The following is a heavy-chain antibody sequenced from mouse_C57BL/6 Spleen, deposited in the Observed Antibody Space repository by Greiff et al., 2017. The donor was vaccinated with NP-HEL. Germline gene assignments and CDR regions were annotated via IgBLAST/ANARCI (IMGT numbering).Heavy chain of an antibody. Sequence: QVQLQQSGPELVKPGASVKISCKASGYAFSSSWMNWVKQRPGQGLEWIGRIYPGDGDTNYNGKFKGKATLTADKSSSTAYMQLSSLTSEDSAVYFGECSNILRGAMDYWGQGTSVTVSS. V-gene: IGHV1-82*01. D-gene: IGHD1-1*01. CDR1: GYAFSSSW. J-gene: IGHJ4*01. CDR3: ECSNILRGAMDY. CDR2: IYPGDGDT.